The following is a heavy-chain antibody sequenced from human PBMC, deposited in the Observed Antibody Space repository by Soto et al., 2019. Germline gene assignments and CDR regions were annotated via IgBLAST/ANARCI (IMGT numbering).Heavy chain of an antibody. J-gene: IGHJ6*02. CDR1: GFTFSSHA. CDR3: ARDVSATVTSAMDV. CDR2: ISYDGNNK. D-gene: IGHD4-4*01. Sequence: GGSLRLSCAASGFTFSSHAMHWVRQAPGKGLEWVAVISYDGNNKYYADSVKGRFTISRDNSKNTLFLQMNSLRGEDTAVYYCARDVSATVTSAMDVWGQGTTVTSP. V-gene: IGHV3-30-3*01.